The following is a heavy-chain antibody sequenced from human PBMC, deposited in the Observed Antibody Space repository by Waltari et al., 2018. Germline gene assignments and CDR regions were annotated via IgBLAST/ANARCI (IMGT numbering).Heavy chain of an antibody. D-gene: IGHD6-13*01. CDR3: AKTSSFDY. Sequence: ELQLVESGGGLVQPGGSLRLSCAASGFTFSTYAMNWVRQARGVGREWVPAFGVSGCRTYYSESGRGRFTISRDNSKNTLYRQMNSVRAEDTAVYYCAKTSSFDYWGQGTLVTVSS. V-gene: IGHV3-23*04. CDR1: GFTFSTYA. J-gene: IGHJ4*02. CDR2: FGVSGCRT.